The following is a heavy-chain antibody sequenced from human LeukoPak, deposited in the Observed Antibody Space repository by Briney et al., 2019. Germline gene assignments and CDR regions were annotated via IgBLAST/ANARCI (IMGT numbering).Heavy chain of an antibody. CDR3: ARSPTKRVTEDY. D-gene: IGHD5-18*01. CDR2: IYTSGTT. J-gene: IGHJ4*02. Sequence: PSETLSLTCTVSGGSISSGNYYYSWIRQPAGKGLEWLGRIYTSGTTDYDPSLKSRVTISVDTSKNQFSLKLTSVTAADTAVYFCARSPTKRVTEDYWGQGTLVTVSS. V-gene: IGHV4-61*02. CDR1: GGSISSGNYY.